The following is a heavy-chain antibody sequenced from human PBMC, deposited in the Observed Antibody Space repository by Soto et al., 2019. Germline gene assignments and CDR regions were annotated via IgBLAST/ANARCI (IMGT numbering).Heavy chain of an antibody. J-gene: IGHJ4*02. CDR3: ARMSLYDFWSGYRDLFDY. CDR1: GGSFSGYY. V-gene: IGHV4-34*01. Sequence: ASETLSLTCAVYGGSFSGYYWSWIRQPPGKGLEWIGEINHSGSTDYNPSLKSRVTISVDTSKNQFSLKLSSVTAADTAVYYCARMSLYDFWSGYRDLFDYWGQGTLVTVSS. D-gene: IGHD3-3*01. CDR2: INHSGST.